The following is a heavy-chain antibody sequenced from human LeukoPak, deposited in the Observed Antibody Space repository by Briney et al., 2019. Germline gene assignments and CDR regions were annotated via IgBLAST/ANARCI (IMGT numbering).Heavy chain of an antibody. V-gene: IGHV3-33*01. D-gene: IGHD3-22*01. Sequence: GGSLRLSCAASGFTFSSYGMHWVRQAPGKGLEWVALIWYDGSNKYYTDSVKGRFTISRDNSKNTLYLQMNSLRAEDTAVYYCARDLNSSGSYWGQGTLVTVSS. CDR1: GFTFSSYG. J-gene: IGHJ4*02. CDR2: IWYDGSNK. CDR3: ARDLNSSGSY.